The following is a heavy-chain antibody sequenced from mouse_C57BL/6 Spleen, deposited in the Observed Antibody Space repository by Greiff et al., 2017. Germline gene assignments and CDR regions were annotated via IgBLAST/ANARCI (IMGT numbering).Heavy chain of an antibody. V-gene: IGHV1-64*01. CDR2: IHPNSGST. CDR1: GYTFTSYW. D-gene: IGHD2-4*01. J-gene: IGHJ1*03. Sequence: QVQLQQPGAELVKPGASVKLSCKASGYTFTSYWMHWVKQRPGQGLEWIGMIHPNSGSTNYNEKFKSKATLTVDKSSSTAYMQLSSLTSEDSAVYYWERAFDYDGDWYFYVWGTGTTVTVSS. CDR3: ERAFDYDGDWYFYV.